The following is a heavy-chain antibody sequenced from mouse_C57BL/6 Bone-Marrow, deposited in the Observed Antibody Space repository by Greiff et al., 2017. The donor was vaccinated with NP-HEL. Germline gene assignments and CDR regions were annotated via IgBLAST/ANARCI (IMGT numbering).Heavy chain of an antibody. CDR3: ARSHYYGRLWYFAV. V-gene: IGHV1-64*01. Sequence: VQLQQPGAELVKPGASVKLSCKASGYTFTSYWMHWVKQRPGQGLEWIGMIHPNSGSTNYNEKFKGKATLTVDKSSSTAYMQLSSLTSEDSAVYYGARSHYYGRLWYFAVWGRGTTVTVSS. J-gene: IGHJ1*03. CDR2: IHPNSGST. CDR1: GYTFTSYW. D-gene: IGHD1-1*01.